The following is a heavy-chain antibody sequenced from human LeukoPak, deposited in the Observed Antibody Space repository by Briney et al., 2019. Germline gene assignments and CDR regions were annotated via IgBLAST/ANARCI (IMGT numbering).Heavy chain of an antibody. CDR3: ARAPIVVVITTGGGDY. Sequence: ASVTVSCKVSGYTLTELSMHWVRQAPGKGLEWMGGFYPEDGETIYAQKFQGRVTMTEDTSTDTAYMELSSLRSDDTAVYYCARAPIVVVITTGGGDYWGQGTLVTVSS. V-gene: IGHV1-24*01. CDR1: GYTLTELS. CDR2: FYPEDGET. J-gene: IGHJ4*02. D-gene: IGHD3-22*01.